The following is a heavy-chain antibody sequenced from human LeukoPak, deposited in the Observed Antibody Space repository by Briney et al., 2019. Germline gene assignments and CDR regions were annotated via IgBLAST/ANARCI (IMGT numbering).Heavy chain of an antibody. CDR3: ARAGGAPGNSHYFDY. V-gene: IGHV4-39*07. Sequence: SETLSLTCTVSGGSISSSSYYWGWIRQPPGKGLEWIGIIYYSGSTYYNPSLKSRVTISVDTSKNQFSLKLSSVTAADTAVYYCARAGGAPGNSHYFDYWGQGTLVTVSS. CDR2: IYYSGST. CDR1: GGSISSSSYY. D-gene: IGHD4-23*01. J-gene: IGHJ4*02.